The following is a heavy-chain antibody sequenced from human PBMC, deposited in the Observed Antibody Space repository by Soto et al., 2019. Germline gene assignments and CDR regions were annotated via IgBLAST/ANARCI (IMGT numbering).Heavy chain of an antibody. D-gene: IGHD3-16*01. J-gene: IGHJ6*02. CDR2: ISAYNGNT. V-gene: IGHV1-18*01. Sequence: QVQLVQSGAEVKKPGASVKVSCKASGYTFTSYGISWVRQAPGQGLEWMGWISAYNGNTNYAQKLQGRVTMTTDTSTSTAYMERRSLRSDDTAVYYCARDQPPGWGMHYYYGMDVWGQGTTVTVSS. CDR1: GYTFTSYG. CDR3: ARDQPPGWGMHYYYGMDV.